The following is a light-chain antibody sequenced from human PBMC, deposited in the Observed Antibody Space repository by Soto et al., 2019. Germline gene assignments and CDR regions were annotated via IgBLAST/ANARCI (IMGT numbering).Light chain of an antibody. CDR2: GAS. Sequence: DIVMTQSPATLSVSPGERATLSCRASQSVSSNLAGYQQKPGHALRLLVSGASTRATRIPARFSGSGSGTEFILTIRSLQSEALALNYCQQYDNWPAFTFGPGKKVDLK. V-gene: IGKV3-15*01. CDR1: QSVSSN. CDR3: QQYDNWPAFT. J-gene: IGKJ3*01.